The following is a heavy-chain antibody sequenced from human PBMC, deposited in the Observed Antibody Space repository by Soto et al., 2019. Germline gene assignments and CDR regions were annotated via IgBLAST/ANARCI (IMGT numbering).Heavy chain of an antibody. V-gene: IGHV3-74*01. D-gene: IGHD2-21*02. J-gene: IGHJ4*02. CDR3: ARGNCSGDTCFFGGTH. Sequence: EVQLAESGGVLVQPGGSLRLSCVASGFTFSDHWMHWVRQAPGKGLVWVSRINSGGSRTNYADSGKGRFTISRDNAKNTLYLEMNSLSVEDTAVYYCARGNCSGDTCFFGGTHWGRGTLVTVSS. CDR2: INSGGSRT. CDR1: GFTFSDHW.